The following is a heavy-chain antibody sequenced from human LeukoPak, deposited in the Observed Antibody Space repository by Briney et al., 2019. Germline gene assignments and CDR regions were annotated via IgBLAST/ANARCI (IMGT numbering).Heavy chain of an antibody. J-gene: IGHJ4*02. CDR1: GGSISSGSYY. D-gene: IGHD3-10*01. CDR2: MYTSGST. Sequence: SQTLSLTCTVSGGSISSGSYYWSWIRQPAGKGLEWIGRMYTSGSTNYNPSLKSRVTISVDTSKNQFSLKLSSVTAADTAVYYCARDMDLRRGSGSYYNVWGQGTLVTVSS. CDR3: ARDMDLRRGSGSYYNV. V-gene: IGHV4-61*02.